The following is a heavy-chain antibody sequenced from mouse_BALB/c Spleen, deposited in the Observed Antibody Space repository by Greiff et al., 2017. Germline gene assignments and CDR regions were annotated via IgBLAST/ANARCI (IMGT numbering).Heavy chain of an antibody. J-gene: IGHJ3*01. D-gene: IGHD1-1*02. CDR2: INPDSSTI. Sequence: EVKLQESGGGLVQPGGSLKLSCAASGFDFSRYWLSWVRQAPGKGLEWIGEINPDSSTINYTPSLKDKFIISRDNAKKTLYLQMSKVRSEDTALYYCARGGYGAWFAYWGQGTLVTVSA. CDR3: ARGGYGAWFAY. V-gene: IGHV4-1*02. CDR1: GFDFSRYW.